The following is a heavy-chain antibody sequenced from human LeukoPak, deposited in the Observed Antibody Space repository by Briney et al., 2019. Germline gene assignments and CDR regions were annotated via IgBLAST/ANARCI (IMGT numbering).Heavy chain of an antibody. CDR2: IKGDGSDK. Sequence: GGSLRLSCAASGFTFSDLSMHWVRQAPGKGLEWLANIKGDGSDKNYVDSVKGRFTISRDNAKNSLFLQMSSLRGEDTALYYCATEHWGPNSWGQGTLVTVSS. J-gene: IGHJ4*02. CDR3: ATEHWGPNS. D-gene: IGHD3-16*01. CDR1: GFTFSDLS. V-gene: IGHV3-7*01.